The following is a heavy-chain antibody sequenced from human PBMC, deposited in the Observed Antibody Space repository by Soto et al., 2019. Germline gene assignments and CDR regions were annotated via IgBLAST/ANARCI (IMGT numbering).Heavy chain of an antibody. D-gene: IGHD3-10*01. Sequence: GGSLRLSCAASGFSFSNYAMHWVRQTPDKGLEWVAVMSHDGSSSFYADSVKGRFTISRDNSKTTLYLQMNSLSTEDTAVYYCAKDGGYGSGSYPYYYYGMVVWGQGTTVTVSS. J-gene: IGHJ6*02. CDR1: GFSFSNYA. V-gene: IGHV3-30-3*01. CDR3: AKDGGYGSGSYPYYYYGMVV. CDR2: MSHDGSSS.